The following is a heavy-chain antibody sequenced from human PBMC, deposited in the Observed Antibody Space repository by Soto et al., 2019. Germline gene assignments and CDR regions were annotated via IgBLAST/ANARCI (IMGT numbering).Heavy chain of an antibody. Sequence: VQLLESGGGLVQPGGSLRLSCAASGFTFNNYAMTWVRQAPGKGLEWVSAISGGGDTTSYADSVKGLFTVSRDGSKNTLYLQMSSLRAEDTALYYCAKGRGGSGSLTPRVDFWGQGTLVTVSS. D-gene: IGHD3-10*01. CDR1: GFTFNNYA. CDR2: ISGGGDTT. CDR3: AKGRGGSGSLTPRVDF. J-gene: IGHJ4*02. V-gene: IGHV3-23*01.